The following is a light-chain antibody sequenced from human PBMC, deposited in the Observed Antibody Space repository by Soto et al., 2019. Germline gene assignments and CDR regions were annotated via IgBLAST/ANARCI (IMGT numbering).Light chain of an antibody. J-gene: IGLJ3*02. CDR3: SSFTGSNTWV. V-gene: IGLV2-18*02. CDR2: EVS. CDR1: SSDVGSYNR. Sequence: QSVLTQPPSVSGSPGQSVTISCTGTSSDVGSYNRVSWYQQPPGTVPKLIIYEVSNRPSGVPDRFSGSKSGNTASLTISGLQAEDEADYYCSSFTGSNTWVFGGGTKLTVL.